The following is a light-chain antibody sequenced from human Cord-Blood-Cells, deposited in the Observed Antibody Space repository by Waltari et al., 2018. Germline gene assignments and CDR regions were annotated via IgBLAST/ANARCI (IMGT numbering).Light chain of an antibody. V-gene: IGKV4-1*01. Sequence: DIVMTQPPDSLAVSLGERPTINCKSSQSVLYSSNNKNYLAWYQQKPGQPPKLLIYWASTRESGVPDRFSGSGSGTDFTLTISSLQAEDVAVYYCQQYYSTPLTFGGGTKVEIK. CDR3: QQYYSTPLT. CDR1: QSVLYSSNNKNY. CDR2: WAS. J-gene: IGKJ4*01.